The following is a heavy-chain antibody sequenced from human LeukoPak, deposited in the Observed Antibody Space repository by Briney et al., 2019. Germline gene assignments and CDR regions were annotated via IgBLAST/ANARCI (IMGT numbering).Heavy chain of an antibody. J-gene: IGHJ5*02. V-gene: IGHV3-23*01. CDR1: GFTFSSYA. CDR3: TKEGLPSGSSWSAWFDP. Sequence: GGSLRLSCAASGFTFSSYAMSWVRQAPGKGLEWVSVISGSGGRTYYADSVKGRFTISRDNSKNTLYLQMNSLKPEDTAVYYCTKEGLPSGSSWSAWFDPWGQGTLVTVSS. CDR2: ISGSGGRT. D-gene: IGHD3-10*01.